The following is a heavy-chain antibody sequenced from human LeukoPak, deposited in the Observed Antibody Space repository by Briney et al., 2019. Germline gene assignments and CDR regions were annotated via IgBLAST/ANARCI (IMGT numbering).Heavy chain of an antibody. V-gene: IGHV4-39*01. CDR3: ARRGVSAWYFDL. Sequence: SETLSLTCTVSGGSISSSSYYWGWIRQPPGKGLEWIGSIYYSGSTYYNPSLKSRVTISVDTSKNQFSLKLSSVTAADTAVYYCARRGVSAWYFDLWGRGTPVTVSS. CDR1: GGSISSSSYY. CDR2: IYYSGST. J-gene: IGHJ2*01. D-gene: IGHD3-10*01.